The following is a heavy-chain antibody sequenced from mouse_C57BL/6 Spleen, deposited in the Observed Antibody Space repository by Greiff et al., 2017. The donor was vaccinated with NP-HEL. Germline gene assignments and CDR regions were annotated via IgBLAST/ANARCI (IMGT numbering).Heavy chain of an antibody. J-gene: IGHJ3*01. Sequence: QVQLKQPGAELVRPGSSVKLSCKASGYTFTSYWMHWVKQRPIQGLEWIGNIDPSDSETHYNQKFKDKATLTVDKSSSTAYMQLSSLTSEDSAVYYCVYYGSSYDAYWGQGTLVTVSA. CDR1: GYTFTSYW. D-gene: IGHD1-1*01. V-gene: IGHV1-52*01. CDR2: IDPSDSET. CDR3: VYYGSSYDAY.